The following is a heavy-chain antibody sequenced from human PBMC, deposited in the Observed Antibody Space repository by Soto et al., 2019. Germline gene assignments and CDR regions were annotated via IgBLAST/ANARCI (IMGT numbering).Heavy chain of an antibody. CDR3: AKTYNRKGCQDV. CDR2: IHHRGTT. CDR1: GYSISSGYY. D-gene: IGHD1-20*01. J-gene: IGHJ6*02. Sequence: PSETLSLTCAVSGYSISSGYYWGWIRQPPGKGLDWIGNIHHRGTTYYNPSLKSRITISVDTSKNQFSLKLSSVTAADTAVYYCAKTYNRKGCQDVWGQGTTVTVSS. V-gene: IGHV4-38-2*01.